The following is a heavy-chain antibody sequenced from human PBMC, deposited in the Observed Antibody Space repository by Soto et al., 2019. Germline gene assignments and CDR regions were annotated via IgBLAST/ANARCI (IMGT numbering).Heavy chain of an antibody. J-gene: IGHJ6*02. Sequence: QVQLVESGGSVVQPERSLTLSCAASGFTFSSYGMHWVRQAPGKGLEWVAVIWYDGSNKYYADSVKGRFTISRDNSKNTLYLQMNSLRAEDTAVYYCARDLSRYRILGQKYCMDVWGQGTTVTVSS. CDR2: IWYDGSNK. CDR1: GFTFSSYG. V-gene: IGHV3-30*19. CDR3: ARDLSRYRILGQKYCMDV. D-gene: IGHD1-26*01.